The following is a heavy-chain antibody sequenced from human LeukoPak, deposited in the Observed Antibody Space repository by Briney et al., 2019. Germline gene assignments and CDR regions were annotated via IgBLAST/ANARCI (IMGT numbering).Heavy chain of an antibody. J-gene: IGHJ6*03. CDR2: INPSGGST. V-gene: IGHV1-46*01. Sequence: ASVKVSCKASGYTFTSYYMHWVRQAPGQGLEWMGIINPSGGSTSYAQKFQGRVIMTRDTSTSTVYMELSSLRSEDTAVYYCARDWHNYDFWSGYTPLYYYYMDVWGKGTTVTVSS. CDR1: GYTFTSYY. D-gene: IGHD3-3*01. CDR3: ARDWHNYDFWSGYTPLYYYYMDV.